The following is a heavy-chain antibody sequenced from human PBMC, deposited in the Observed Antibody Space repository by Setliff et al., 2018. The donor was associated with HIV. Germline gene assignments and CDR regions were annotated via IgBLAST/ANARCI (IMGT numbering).Heavy chain of an antibody. V-gene: IGHV1-46*01. Sequence: GASVKVSCKASGYTFTSYYMHWVRQAPGQGLEWMGIINPSGGSTSYAQKSQGRVTMTRDTSTSTVYMELSSLRSEDTAVYYCARVARRGYFDYWGQGTLVTVSS. D-gene: IGHD6-6*01. CDR2: INPSGGST. J-gene: IGHJ4*02. CDR3: ARVARRGYFDY. CDR1: GYTFTSYY.